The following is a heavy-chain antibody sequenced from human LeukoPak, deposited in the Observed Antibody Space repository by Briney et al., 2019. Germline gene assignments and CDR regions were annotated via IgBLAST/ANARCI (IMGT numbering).Heavy chain of an antibody. CDR2: TAHHGNNK. Sequence: PGGSLRLSCAASGFTFGSSAMHWVRQGPGKGLEWVAYTAHHGNNKYYADSVKGRFTISRDNSKRTLYLQMNSLRVDDTAVYYCAKDGSWSCTDWGQGTLVTVSS. J-gene: IGHJ4*02. CDR3: AKDGSWSCTD. D-gene: IGHD2-8*02. CDR1: GFTFGSSA. V-gene: IGHV3-30*02.